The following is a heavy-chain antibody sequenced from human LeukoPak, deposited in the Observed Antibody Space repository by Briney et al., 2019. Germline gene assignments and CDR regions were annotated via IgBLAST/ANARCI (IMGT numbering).Heavy chain of an antibody. CDR3: ARLPGAKTRGGHYYYYMDV. J-gene: IGHJ6*03. Sequence: GESLKISCQGSGYSFSNYWIGWVRQMPGKGLEWVGIIYPGDSDTRYSPSFQGQVTISADKSISTAYLQWSSLEASDTAMSYCARLPGAKTRGGHYYYYMDVWGKGTTVTVSS. CDR1: GYSFSNYW. D-gene: IGHD1-26*01. V-gene: IGHV5-51*01. CDR2: IYPGDSDT.